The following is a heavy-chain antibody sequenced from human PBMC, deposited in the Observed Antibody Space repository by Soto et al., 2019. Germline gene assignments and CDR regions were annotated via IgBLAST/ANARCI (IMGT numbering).Heavy chain of an antibody. CDR1: GFTFSTYA. CDR3: ARDYLVVPHRVIDY. Sequence: GGSLRLSCAASGFTFSTYAMAWVRQAPGKGLEWVSGVSASGLNTDYADPVKGRFTISRDNSKNTLYLQMNSLRAEDTAVYYCARDYLVVPHRVIDYWGQGTLVTVSS. D-gene: IGHD2-2*01. J-gene: IGHJ4*02. V-gene: IGHV3-23*01. CDR2: VSASGLNT.